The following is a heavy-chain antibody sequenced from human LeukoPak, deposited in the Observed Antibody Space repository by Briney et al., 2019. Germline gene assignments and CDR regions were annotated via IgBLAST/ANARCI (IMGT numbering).Heavy chain of an antibody. Sequence: GGSLRLSCAASGFTFSSIGMNWVRQAPGKGLEWVSYISSGSSTIYYADSVKGRFTISRDNAKNSLYLQMNSLRAEDTAVYYCARDPPRAVSGWYLPSPEIDYWGQGTLVTVSS. CDR1: GFTFSSIG. D-gene: IGHD6-19*01. J-gene: IGHJ4*02. CDR3: ARDPPRAVSGWYLPSPEIDY. CDR2: ISSGSSTI. V-gene: IGHV3-48*04.